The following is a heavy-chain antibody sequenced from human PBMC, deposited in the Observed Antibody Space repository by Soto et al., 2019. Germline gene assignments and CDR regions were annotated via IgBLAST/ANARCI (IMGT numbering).Heavy chain of an antibody. CDR2: IYYSGST. D-gene: IGHD3-22*01. V-gene: IGHV4-59*08. J-gene: IGHJ5*02. CDR1: GGSISTYY. Sequence: PSETLSLTCTVSGGSISTYYWSWIRQPPGKGLEWIGYIYYSGSTNYNPSLKSRVTISVDTSKNQFSLKLSSVTAADTAVYYCARAHYYDSSGYYYSWFDPWGQGTLVTVSS. CDR3: ARAHYYDSSGYYYSWFDP.